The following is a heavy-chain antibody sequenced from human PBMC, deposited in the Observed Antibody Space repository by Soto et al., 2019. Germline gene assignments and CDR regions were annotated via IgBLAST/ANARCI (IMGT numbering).Heavy chain of an antibody. J-gene: IGHJ6*02. Sequence: EVQLLESGGGWVQPGGSLRPSCAASGFTFSSYAMSWVRQAPGKGLEWVSAISGSGGSTYYADSVKGRFTISRDNSKNTLYLQMNSLRAEDTAVYYCAKGRHIVVVPAAIPADYYGMDVWGQGTTVTVSS. V-gene: IGHV3-23*01. CDR3: AKGRHIVVVPAAIPADYYGMDV. CDR2: ISGSGGST. CDR1: GFTFSSYA. D-gene: IGHD2-2*01.